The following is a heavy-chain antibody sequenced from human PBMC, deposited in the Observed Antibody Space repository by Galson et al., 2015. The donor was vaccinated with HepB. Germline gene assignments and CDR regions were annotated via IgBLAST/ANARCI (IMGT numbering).Heavy chain of an antibody. Sequence: SLRLSCAASGFTFSSYAMHWVRQAPGKGLEWVAVISYDGSNKDYADSVKGRFTISRDNSKNTLYLQMNSLRAEDTAVYYCATSPIVVVIYWGQGTLVTVSS. V-gene: IGHV3-30-3*01. CDR3: ATSPIVVVIY. CDR1: GFTFSSYA. CDR2: ISYDGSNK. D-gene: IGHD3-22*01. J-gene: IGHJ4*02.